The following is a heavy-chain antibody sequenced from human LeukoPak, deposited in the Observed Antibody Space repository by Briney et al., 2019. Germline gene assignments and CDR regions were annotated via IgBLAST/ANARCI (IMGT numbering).Heavy chain of an antibody. V-gene: IGHV3-66*02. CDR2: IYSGGST. J-gene: IGHJ4*02. CDR1: GFTVSSNY. CDR3: ARGLVSSGYWGYFDY. D-gene: IGHD3-22*01. Sequence: GGSLRLSGAASGFTVSSNYMSWVRQAPGTGLEWVSVIYSGGSTYYADSVKGQFTISRDNSKNILYLQMSSLRAEDTAVYYCARGLVSSGYWGYFDYWGQGTLVTVSS.